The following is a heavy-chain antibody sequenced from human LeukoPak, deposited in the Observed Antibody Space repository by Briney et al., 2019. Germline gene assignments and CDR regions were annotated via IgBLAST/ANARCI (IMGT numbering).Heavy chain of an antibody. CDR2: IYYSGSP. J-gene: IGHJ5*02. Sequence: SETLSLTCTVSGGPISYYYWSWLRQPPGKGLEWLGYIYYSGSPKYNPSLKSRVTISVDTSKNQFSLKLSSVTAADTAVYYCARLFRGSYATWGQGTLVTVSS. V-gene: IGHV4-59*08. D-gene: IGHD3-16*01. CDR1: GGPISYYY. CDR3: ARLFRGSYAT.